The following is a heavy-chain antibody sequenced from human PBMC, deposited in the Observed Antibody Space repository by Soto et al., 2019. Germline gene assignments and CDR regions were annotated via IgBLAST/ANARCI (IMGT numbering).Heavy chain of an antibody. D-gene: IGHD3-10*01. Sequence: QVQLVESGGGVVQPGRSLRLSCAASGFTFSSYAMHWVRQAPGKGLEWVAVISYDGSNKYYADSEKGRFTISRDNSKNTLYLQMNSLRAEDTAVYYCAELGGSGSYYNASYYFDYWGQGTLVTVSS. V-gene: IGHV3-30-3*01. CDR3: AELGGSGSYYNASYYFDY. J-gene: IGHJ4*02. CDR1: GFTFSSYA. CDR2: ISYDGSNK.